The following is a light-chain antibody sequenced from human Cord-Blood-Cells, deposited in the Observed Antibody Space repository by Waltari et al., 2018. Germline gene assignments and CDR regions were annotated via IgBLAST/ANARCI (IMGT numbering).Light chain of an antibody. Sequence: QSALTQPASVSGSPGQSITISCTGTSSAVGGYNYVSWYQQHPGKAPKRMIYDVSNRPSGVSNRFSGSKSGNTASLTISGLQAEDEADYYCSSYTSSSTLVFGTGTKVTVL. J-gene: IGLJ1*01. CDR3: SSYTSSSTLV. V-gene: IGLV2-14*01. CDR2: DVS. CDR1: SSAVGGYNY.